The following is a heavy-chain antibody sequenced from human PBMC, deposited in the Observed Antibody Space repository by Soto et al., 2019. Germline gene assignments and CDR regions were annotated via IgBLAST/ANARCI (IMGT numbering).Heavy chain of an antibody. V-gene: IGHV1-18*04. CDR1: GYTFTSYG. CDR3: ARVPREIILVGMDV. Sequence: QVQLVQSGAEVKKPGASVKVSCKASGYTFTSYGISWVRQAPGQGLEWMGWISGKTAKTNYAQNLQGRVTITTDTSTGTAYVELRSLRSDDTPLYYCARVPREIILVGMDVWGQGTTGTVS. D-gene: IGHD2-2*01. CDR2: ISGKTAKT. J-gene: IGHJ6*02.